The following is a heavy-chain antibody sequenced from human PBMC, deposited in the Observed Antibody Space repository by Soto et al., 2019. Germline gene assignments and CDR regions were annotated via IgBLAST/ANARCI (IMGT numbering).Heavy chain of an antibody. CDR3: ARHFRGGFIAAAGTSFYYYYGMDV. V-gene: IGHV4-39*01. CDR2: IYYSGST. D-gene: IGHD6-13*01. CDR1: GGSISSSSYY. Sequence: SETLSLTCTVSGGSISSSSYYWGWIHQPPGKGLEWIGSIYYSGSTYYNPSLKSRVTISVDTSKNQFSLKLSSVTAADTAVYYCARHFRGGFIAAAGTSFYYYYGMDVWGQGTTVTVSS. J-gene: IGHJ6*02.